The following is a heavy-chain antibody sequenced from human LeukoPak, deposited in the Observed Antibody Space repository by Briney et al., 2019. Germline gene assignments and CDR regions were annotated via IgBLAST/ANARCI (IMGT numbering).Heavy chain of an antibody. J-gene: IGHJ4*02. D-gene: IGHD6-13*01. V-gene: IGHV3-30*02. CDR2: IRYDGSNK. CDR3: AKEKRPGYSSSWYLDY. Sequence: GGSLRLSCAASGFTFSSYGMHWVRQAPGKGLEWVAFIRYDGSNKYYADSVKGRFTISRDNSENTLYLQMNSLRAEDTAVYYCAKEKRPGYSSSWYLDYWGQGTLVTVSS. CDR1: GFTFSSYG.